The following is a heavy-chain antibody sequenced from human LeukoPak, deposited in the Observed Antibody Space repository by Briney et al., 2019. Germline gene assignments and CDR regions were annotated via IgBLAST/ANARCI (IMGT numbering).Heavy chain of an antibody. CDR2: IYTRGST. J-gene: IGHJ6*02. CDR1: GGSISSYY. V-gene: IGHV4-4*07. CDR3: AREGIVVEPAADHSCTMDV. D-gene: IGHD2-2*01. Sequence: PSETLSLTCTVSGGSISSYYWSWIRQPAGRGPEWIGRIYTRGSTNYNPSLKSRVTMSVVTSKNQFSLNLDSVTAADTAVYYRAREGIVVEPAADHSCTMDVWGQGTTVTVSS.